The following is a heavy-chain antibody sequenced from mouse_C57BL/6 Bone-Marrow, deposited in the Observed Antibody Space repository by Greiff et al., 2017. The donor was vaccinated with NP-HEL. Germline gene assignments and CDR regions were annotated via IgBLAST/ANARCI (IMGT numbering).Heavy chain of an antibody. CDR2: IYPGGGGT. V-gene: IGHV1-54*01. J-gene: IGHJ4*01. CDR3: AKGYAMAY. Sequence: VKLMESGAELVRPGTSVKVSCKASGYAFTNYLIEWVKQRPGQGLEWIGVIYPGGGGTNYNEKFKGKATLTADKSSSTAYMQLSSLTSEDSAVYFCAKGYAMAYWGQGTSVTVSS. CDR1: GYAFTNYL.